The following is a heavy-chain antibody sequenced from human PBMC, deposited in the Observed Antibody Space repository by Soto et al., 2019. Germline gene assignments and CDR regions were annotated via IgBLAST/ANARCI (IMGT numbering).Heavy chain of an antibody. CDR1: GFTFSGYA. CDR2: ISGGGDAT. D-gene: IGHD3-10*01. CDR3: ARKVSGSTGRPDLWYFDL. V-gene: IGHV3-23*01. Sequence: EVQLLGSGGGLVQPGGSLRLSCAASGFTFSGYALTWVRQAPGKGLEWVSAISGGGDATFYADSVKGRFTISRDNYKNTLYLQMNTLRAEDTAVYYCARKVSGSTGRPDLWYFDLWGRGTLVTVSS. J-gene: IGHJ2*01.